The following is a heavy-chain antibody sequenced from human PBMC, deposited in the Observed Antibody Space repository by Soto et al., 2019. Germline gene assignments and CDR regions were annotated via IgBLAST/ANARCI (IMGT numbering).Heavy chain of an antibody. CDR1: DFSLTSHG. CDR2: ISLYNGNT. D-gene: IGHD3-10*01. CDR3: AIYNLELFRFEY. J-gene: IGHJ4*02. Sequence: GASVKVSCKAYDFSLTSHGISWVRQAPGQGLEWMGWISLYNGNTNYAQQFQGRVTMTTDTSTSTAYMELRSLRSDDTAMYFCAIYNLELFRFEYWGQGTLVSVS. V-gene: IGHV1-18*04.